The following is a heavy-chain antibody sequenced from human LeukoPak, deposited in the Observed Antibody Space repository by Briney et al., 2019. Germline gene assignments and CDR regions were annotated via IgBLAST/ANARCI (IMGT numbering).Heavy chain of an antibody. V-gene: IGHV1-8*01. CDR1: GYTFTSYD. J-gene: IGHJ4*02. Sequence: GASVKVSCKASGYTFTSYDINWVRQAPGQGLEWMGWMNPNSGNTGYAQKFQGRVTMTRNTSISTAYMELSSLRSEDTAVYYCAIHYDILTGYKYWGQGTLVTVSS. CDR3: AIHYDILTGYKY. D-gene: IGHD3-9*01. CDR2: MNPNSGNT.